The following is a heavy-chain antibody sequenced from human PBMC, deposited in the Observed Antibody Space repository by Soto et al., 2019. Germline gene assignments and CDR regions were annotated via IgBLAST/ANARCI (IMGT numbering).Heavy chain of an antibody. CDR3: AGRRGSYYWFDS. Sequence: QLQLQESGPGLVKPSETLSLTCNVSGGSISYSGYYWDWIRQPPGRGLEWIGAIYYSGSTYYNPSLGSRVTMSVDTSNNQLSLRLSSLTAADTAVYYCAGRRGSYYWFDSWGQGTLVTVYS. CDR2: IYYSGST. CDR1: GGSISYSGYY. D-gene: IGHD3-10*01. J-gene: IGHJ5*01. V-gene: IGHV4-39*01.